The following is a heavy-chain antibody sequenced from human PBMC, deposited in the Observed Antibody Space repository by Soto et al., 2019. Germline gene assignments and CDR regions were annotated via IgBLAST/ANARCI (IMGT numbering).Heavy chain of an antibody. J-gene: IGHJ5*02. CDR3: ERSNNRGNWFDP. Sequence: ASVKVSCKASGYTFTSYYMHWVRQAPGQGLEWMGIINPSGGSTSYAQKFQGRVTMTRDTSTSTVYMEMRSLRSEDTAVYYCERSNNRGNWFDPWGQGPLITVS. CDR1: GYTFTSYY. V-gene: IGHV1-46*01. CDR2: INPSGGST.